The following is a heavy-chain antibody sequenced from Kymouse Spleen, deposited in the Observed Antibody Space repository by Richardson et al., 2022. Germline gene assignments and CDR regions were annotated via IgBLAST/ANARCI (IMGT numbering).Heavy chain of an antibody. CDR1: GFTFSGSA. D-gene: IGHD6-19*01. V-gene: IGHV3-73*02. J-gene: IGHJ4*02. Sequence: EVQLVESGGGLVQPGGSLKLSCAASGFTFSGSAMHWVRQASGKGLEWVGRIRSKANSYATAYAASVKGRFTISRDDSKNTAYLQMNSLKTEDTAVYYCTMYSSARGYWGQGTLVTVSS. CDR3: TMYSSARGY. CDR2: IRSKANSYAT.